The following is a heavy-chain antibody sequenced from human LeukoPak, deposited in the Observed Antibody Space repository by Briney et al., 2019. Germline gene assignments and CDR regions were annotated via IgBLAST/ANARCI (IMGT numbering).Heavy chain of an antibody. D-gene: IGHD1-1*01. CDR2: IYSSGST. CDR1: GGSISSSSYY. J-gene: IGHJ5*02. V-gene: IGHV4-39*01. Sequence: SETLSLTCTVSGGSISSSSYYWVWIRQPPGKGLEWIGSIYSSGSTYYNPSLKSRVTISVDTSKKQFSLKLISVTAADTAVFYCARNWNDFLPNNWFDPWGQGTLATVS. CDR3: ARNWNDFLPNNWFDP.